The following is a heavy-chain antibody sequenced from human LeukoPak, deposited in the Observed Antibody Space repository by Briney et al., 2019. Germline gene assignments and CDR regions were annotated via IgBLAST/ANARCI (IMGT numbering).Heavy chain of an antibody. V-gene: IGHV4-39*07. Sequence: SETLSLTCTVSGGSISSSSYYWGWIRQPPGEGLEWIGSIYYSGSTYYNPSPKSRVTISVDTSKNQFSLKLSSVTAADTAVYYCARDPASYGDYADYWGQGTLVTVSS. CDR2: IYYSGST. D-gene: IGHD4-17*01. CDR1: GGSISSSSYY. J-gene: IGHJ4*02. CDR3: ARDPASYGDYADY.